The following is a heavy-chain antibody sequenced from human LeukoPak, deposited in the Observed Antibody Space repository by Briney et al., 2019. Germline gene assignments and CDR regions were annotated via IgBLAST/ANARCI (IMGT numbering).Heavy chain of an antibody. CDR3: ARGGEFVVVTATPLDY. CDR1: GFTFSSYW. J-gene: IGHJ4*02. D-gene: IGHD2-21*02. V-gene: IGHV3-7*03. Sequence: GGSLRLSCAASGFTFSSYWTSWVRQAPGKGLEWVANIKQDGSEKYYVDSVKGRFTISRDNAKNSLYLQMNSLRADDTAVYYCARGGEFVVVTATPLDYWGQGTLVTVSS. CDR2: IKQDGSEK.